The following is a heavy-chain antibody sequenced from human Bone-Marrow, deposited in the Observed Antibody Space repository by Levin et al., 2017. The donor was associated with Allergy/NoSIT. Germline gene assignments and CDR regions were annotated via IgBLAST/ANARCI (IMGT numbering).Heavy chain of an antibody. CDR3: ARARAQLWFRESGLSGWFDP. CDR1: GGTFSSYA. J-gene: IGHJ5*02. D-gene: IGHD3-10*01. Sequence: PGGSLRLSCKASGGTFSSYAISWVRQAPGQGLEWMGGIIPIFGTANYAQKFQGRVTITADESTSTAYMELSSLRSEDTAVYYCARARAQLWFRESGLSGWFDPWGQGTLVTVSS. CDR2: IIPIFGTA. V-gene: IGHV1-69*01.